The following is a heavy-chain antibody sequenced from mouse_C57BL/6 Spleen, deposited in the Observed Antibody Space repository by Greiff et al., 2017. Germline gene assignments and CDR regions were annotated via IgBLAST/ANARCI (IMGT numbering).Heavy chain of an antibody. CDR3: ARGEVDY. Sequence: QVQLQQPGAELVKPGASVKLSCKASGYTFTSYWMQWVKQRPGQGLEWIGEIDPSDSYTNYNQKFKGKATLTVDTSSSTAYMQLSSLTSEDSAVYYCARGEVDYWGQGTTLTVSS. V-gene: IGHV1-50*01. J-gene: IGHJ2*01. CDR2: IDPSDSYT. CDR1: GYTFTSYW.